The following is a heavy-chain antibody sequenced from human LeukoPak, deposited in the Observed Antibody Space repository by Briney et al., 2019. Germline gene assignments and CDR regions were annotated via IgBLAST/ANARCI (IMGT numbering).Heavy chain of an antibody. J-gene: IGHJ4*02. V-gene: IGHV4-34*01. CDR1: GGSFSGYY. Sequence: SETLSLTCAVYGGSFSGYYWSWIRQPPGKGLEWIGEINHSGSTNYNPSLKSRVTISADTSKNQFSLKLSSVTAADTAVYYCARAHSLRMLRYWGQGTLVTVSS. D-gene: IGHD2-21*01. CDR3: ARAHSLRMLRY. CDR2: INHSGST.